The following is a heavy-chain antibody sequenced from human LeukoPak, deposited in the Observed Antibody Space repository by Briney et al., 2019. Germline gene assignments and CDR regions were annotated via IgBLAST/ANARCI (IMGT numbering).Heavy chain of an antibody. CDR1: GFTFDDYG. V-gene: IGHV3-20*04. D-gene: IGHD3-22*01. CDR2: INWNGGST. Sequence: GGSLRLSCAASGFTFDDYGMSWVRQAPGKGLEWVSGINWNGGSTGYADSVKGRFTISRDNAKNSLYLQMNSLRAEDTALYYCARAPLNYYDSNGYYPPRWFDPWGQGTLVTVSS. J-gene: IGHJ5*02. CDR3: ARAPLNYYDSNGYYPPRWFDP.